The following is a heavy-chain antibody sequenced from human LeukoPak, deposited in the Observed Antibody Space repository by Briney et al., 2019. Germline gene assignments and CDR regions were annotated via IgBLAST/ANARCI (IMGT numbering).Heavy chain of an antibody. Sequence: ASVKVSCKASVYTFTSYGISWVRQAPGQGLEWMGWVSAYNGNTKYAQKFQGRVTMTTDTSTSTGYMELRSLRSDDTAVYYCARDLPERCGWLDLWGQGTLVTVSS. CDR3: ARDLPERCGWLDL. J-gene: IGHJ5*02. CDR1: VYTFTSYG. V-gene: IGHV1-18*01. CDR2: VSAYNGNT. D-gene: IGHD1-14*01.